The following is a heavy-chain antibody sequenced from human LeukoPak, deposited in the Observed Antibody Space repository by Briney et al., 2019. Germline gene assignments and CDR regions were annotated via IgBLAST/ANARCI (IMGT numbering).Heavy chain of an antibody. CDR2: INPNSGGT. V-gene: IGHV1-2*06. J-gene: IGHJ4*02. D-gene: IGHD1-26*01. CDR1: GFTFTNYA. Sequence: GGSLRLSCAVSGFTFTNYAMHWVRQAPGQGLEWMGRINPNSGGTNYAQKFQGRVTMTRDTSISTAYMELSRLRSDDTAVYYCARDAYGASLDYWGQGTLVTVSS. CDR3: ARDAYGASLDY.